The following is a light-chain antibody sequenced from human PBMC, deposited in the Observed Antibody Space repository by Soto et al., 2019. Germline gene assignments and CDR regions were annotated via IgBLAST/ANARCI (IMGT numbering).Light chain of an antibody. Sequence: DIEMTQSPSSVSAFVGDRVTITCRASHDISSWLVLYQQRPGKAHQLLAFAYSLLSGVPSRFSSSGSGTGFTLTISSLRPEEFATYYCQQANSVPWTFGQGTKVEIK. CDR3: QQANSVPWT. CDR1: HDISSW. V-gene: IGKV1D-12*01. J-gene: IGKJ1*01. CDR2: AY.